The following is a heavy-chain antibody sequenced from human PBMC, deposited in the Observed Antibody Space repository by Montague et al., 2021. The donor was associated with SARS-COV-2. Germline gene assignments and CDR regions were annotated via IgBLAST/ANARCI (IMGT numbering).Heavy chain of an antibody. D-gene: IGHD5-18*01. J-gene: IGHJ6*02. CDR2: IYYSGST. V-gene: IGHV4-39*07. CDR1: GGSISSSSYY. Sequence: SETLSLTCTVSGGSISSSSYYWGWLRQPPGKGLEWIGIIYYSGSTYYNPSLKSRVTISVYTSKNQFSLKLSSVTAADTAVYYCEGCGRKKQVWLSGMDVWGQGTLVTVSS. CDR3: EGCGRKKQVWLSGMDV.